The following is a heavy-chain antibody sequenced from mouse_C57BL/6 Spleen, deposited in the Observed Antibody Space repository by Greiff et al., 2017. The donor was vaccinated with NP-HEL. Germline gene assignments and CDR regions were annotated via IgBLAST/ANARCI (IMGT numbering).Heavy chain of an antibody. V-gene: IGHV1-84*01. CDR3: ARGRVCDYYGLDY. Sequence: QVHVQQSGPELVKPGTSVKISCKASGYTFTDYYINWVKQRPGQGLEWIGWIYPGSGNTKYNEKFKGKATLTVDTSSTTAYMQLSSLTSEDSAVYFCARGRVCDYYGLDYWGQGTSVTVSS. CDR1: GYTFTDYY. CDR2: IYPGSGNT. J-gene: IGHJ4*01.